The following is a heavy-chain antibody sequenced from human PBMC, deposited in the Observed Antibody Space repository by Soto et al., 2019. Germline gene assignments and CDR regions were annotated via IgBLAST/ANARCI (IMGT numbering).Heavy chain of an antibody. V-gene: IGHV4-61*03. CDR3: ARDQGYYDSSGYFDY. Sequence: WTWIRQPPGKGLVWIGNIYYSGGTNYNPSLKNGVTISIDTSENHSSLKLSSVTAADTAVYYWARDQGYYDSSGYFDYWGQGTLVTVSS. CDR2: IYYSGGT. J-gene: IGHJ4*02. D-gene: IGHD3-22*01.